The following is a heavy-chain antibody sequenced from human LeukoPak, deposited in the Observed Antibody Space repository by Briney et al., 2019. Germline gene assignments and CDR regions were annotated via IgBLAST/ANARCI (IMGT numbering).Heavy chain of an antibody. J-gene: IGHJ4*02. CDR2: IKSKTYGGTT. Sequence: GGSLRLSCGASELTFSDAWMMWVRQSPGKGLEWVGRIKSKTYGGTTDYAAPVKGRFTISRDDSKNTVYLQMNSLKTEDTPVYYCTTAKSEWGQGSLVTVSS. CDR3: TTAKSE. CDR1: ELTFSDAW. V-gene: IGHV3-15*01.